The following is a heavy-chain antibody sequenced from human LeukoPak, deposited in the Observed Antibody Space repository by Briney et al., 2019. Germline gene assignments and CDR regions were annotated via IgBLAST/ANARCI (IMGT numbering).Heavy chain of an antibody. J-gene: IGHJ4*02. CDR3: ARSAAGSFDY. V-gene: IGHV4-39*01. CDR2: IYYSGST. D-gene: IGHD6-13*01. Sequence: SETLSLTCTVSGGSISSSSYYWGWIRQPPGKGLEWIGSIYYSGSTYYNPSLKSRITISVDTSKNQFSLKLSSVTAADTAVYYCARSAAGSFDYWGQGTLVTVSS. CDR1: GGSISSSSYY.